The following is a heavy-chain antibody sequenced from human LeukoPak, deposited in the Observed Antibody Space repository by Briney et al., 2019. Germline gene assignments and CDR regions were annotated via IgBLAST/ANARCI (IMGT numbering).Heavy chain of an antibody. V-gene: IGHV4-38-2*02. CDR1: GYSISSGYY. J-gene: IGHJ4*02. D-gene: IGHD3-16*02. CDR2: IYHSGST. Sequence: SETLSLTCTVSGYSISSGYYWGWIRQPPGKGLEWIGSIYHSGSTNYNPSLKSRVTISVDTSKNQFSLKLSSVTAADTAVYCCARENLDYDYVWGSYRSDYFDYWGQGTLVTVSS. CDR3: ARENLDYDYVWGSYRSDYFDY.